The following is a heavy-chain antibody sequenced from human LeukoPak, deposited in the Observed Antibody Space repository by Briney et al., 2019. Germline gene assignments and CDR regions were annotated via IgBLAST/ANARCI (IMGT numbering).Heavy chain of an antibody. CDR1: GFTFGDYA. J-gene: IGHJ4*02. Sequence: PGGSLRLSCTASGFTFGDYAMSWVRQAPGKGLEWVGFIRSKAYGGTTEYAASVKGRFTISRDDSKSIAYLQMNSLKTEDTAVYYCTRAARGGPKAYYFDYWGQGTPVTVSS. CDR3: TRAARGGPKAYYFDY. CDR2: IRSKAYGGTT. V-gene: IGHV3-49*04.